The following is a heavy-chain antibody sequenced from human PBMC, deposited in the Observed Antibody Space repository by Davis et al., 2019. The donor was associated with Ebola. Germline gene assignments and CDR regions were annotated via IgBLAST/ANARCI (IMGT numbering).Heavy chain of an antibody. CDR1: GGSISSYY. Sequence: PSETLSLTCTVSGGSISSYYWSWIRQPAGKGLEWIRRIYTSGSTNYNPSLKSRVTMSVDTSKNQFSLKLRSVTAADTAVYYCARYGGYYDSSGYYPHWYFDLWGRGTLVTVSS. D-gene: IGHD3-22*01. J-gene: IGHJ2*01. V-gene: IGHV4-59*10. CDR2: IYTSGST. CDR3: ARYGGYYDSSGYYPHWYFDL.